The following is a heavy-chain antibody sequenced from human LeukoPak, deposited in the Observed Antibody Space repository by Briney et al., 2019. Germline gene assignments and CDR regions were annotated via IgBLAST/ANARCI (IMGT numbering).Heavy chain of an antibody. CDR2: IRSDGSNK. CDR1: GFTLNNYA. CDR3: AKGGVSGTYYFDF. J-gene: IGHJ4*02. Sequence: PGGSLRLSCAASGFTLNNYAIHWVRQAPGKGLEWVTFIRSDGSNKYYADSVKGLVTISRDISKNTLYLQMNSLRAEDTAVYYCAKGGVSGTYYFDFWGQGTLVTVSS. D-gene: IGHD1-26*01. V-gene: IGHV3-30*02.